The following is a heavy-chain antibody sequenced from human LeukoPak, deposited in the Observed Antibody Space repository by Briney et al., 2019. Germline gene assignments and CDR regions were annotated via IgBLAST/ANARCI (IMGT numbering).Heavy chain of an antibody. Sequence: PSETLSLTCAVSGGSISSTSYYWGWIRQPPGKGLEWIGSLHYSGSTYYNPSLKSRVTISADTSKNQISLKLYSVTAADTALYYCTRHTDSMVDLDYWGQGTLVTVSS. CDR1: GGSISSTSYY. J-gene: IGHJ4*02. V-gene: IGHV4-39*01. CDR2: LHYSGST. CDR3: TRHTDSMVDLDY. D-gene: IGHD2-15*01.